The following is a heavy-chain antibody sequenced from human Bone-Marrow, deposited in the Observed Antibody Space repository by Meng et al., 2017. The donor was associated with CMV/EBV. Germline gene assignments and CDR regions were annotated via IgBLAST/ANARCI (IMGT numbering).Heavy chain of an antibody. Sequence: GGSLRLSCVASGFTCSDDYMSWIRQAPGKGLECVSYIISSGDRKHYADSVKGRFTISRDNTKNSLYLQMNSLRAEDTAVYYCARISGSSWLSFYFDYWGQGALVTVSS. D-gene: IGHD6-13*01. CDR1: GFTCSDDY. V-gene: IGHV3-11*01. CDR2: IISSGDRK. J-gene: IGHJ4*02. CDR3: ARISGSSWLSFYFDY.